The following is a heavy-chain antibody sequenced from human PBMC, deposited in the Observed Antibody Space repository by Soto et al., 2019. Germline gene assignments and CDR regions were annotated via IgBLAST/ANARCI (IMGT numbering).Heavy chain of an antibody. V-gene: IGHV1-2*02. CDR2: INPNSGGT. D-gene: IGHD1-26*01. Sequence: VSLKVSCKASGYTFTGYYMHWVRQAPGQGLEWIGWINPNSGGTNYAQKFQGRVTMTRDTSISTAYMELSRLRSDDTAVYYCAGGIVGVYYEPGYWRQGTLVRVS. CDR1: GYTFTGYY. CDR3: AGGIVGVYYEPGY. J-gene: IGHJ1*01.